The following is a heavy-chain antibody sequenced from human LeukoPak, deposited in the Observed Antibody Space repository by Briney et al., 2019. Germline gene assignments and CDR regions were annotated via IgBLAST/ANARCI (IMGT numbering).Heavy chain of an antibody. V-gene: IGHV3-7*03. D-gene: IGHD1-26*01. CDR1: EFTISRYW. J-gene: IGHJ4*02. CDR3: AKDPQWELLPYFDY. Sequence: PGGSLRLSCVASEFTISRYWMSWVRQAPGKGLEWVANIKQDGSAKNYVDSVKGRFAISRDNAKNSLYLQMNSLRSEDTAVYYCAKDPQWELLPYFDYWGQGTLVTVSS. CDR2: IKQDGSAK.